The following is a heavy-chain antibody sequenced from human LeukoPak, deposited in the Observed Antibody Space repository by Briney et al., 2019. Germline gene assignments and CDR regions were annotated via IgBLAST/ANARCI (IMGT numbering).Heavy chain of an antibody. V-gene: IGHV4-59*01. CDR3: AGAVVVAATRWFDP. D-gene: IGHD2-15*01. J-gene: IGHJ5*02. CDR1: GGSISSYY. Sequence: SETLSLTCTVSGGSISSYYWSWIRQPPGKGLEWIGYIYYSGSTNYNPSLKSRVTISVDTSKDQFSLKLSSVTAADTAVYYCAGAVVVAATRWFDPWGQGTLVTVSS. CDR2: IYYSGST.